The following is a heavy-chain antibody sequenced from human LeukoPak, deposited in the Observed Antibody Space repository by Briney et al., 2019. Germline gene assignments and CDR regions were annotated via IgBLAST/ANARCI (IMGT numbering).Heavy chain of an antibody. CDR3: AMTSSGYYYYYYMDV. D-gene: IGHD3-22*01. CDR2: IKQDGSEK. V-gene: IGHV3-7*01. CDR1: GFTFSSYW. Sequence: GGSLRLSCAASGFTFSSYWMSWVRQAPGKGLEWVANIKQDGSEKYYVDSVKGRFTISRDNAKNSLYLQMNSLRAEDTAVYYCAMTSSGYYYYYYMDVWGKGTTVTVSS. J-gene: IGHJ6*03.